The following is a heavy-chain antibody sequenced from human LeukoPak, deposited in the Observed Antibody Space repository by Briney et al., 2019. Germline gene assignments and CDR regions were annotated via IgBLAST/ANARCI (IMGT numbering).Heavy chain of an antibody. Sequence: GGSLRLSCAVSGITFSNAWMSCVRQAPGKGLEWVGRIKSTTVDGTPEYAAPVKGRFTISRDDSKNTVYLQMNSLKTEDTAVYYCITGPGNSGYWGQGTLVTVSS. D-gene: IGHD4-23*01. CDR3: ITGPGNSGY. CDR2: IKSTTVDGTP. J-gene: IGHJ1*01. V-gene: IGHV3-15*01. CDR1: GITFSNAW.